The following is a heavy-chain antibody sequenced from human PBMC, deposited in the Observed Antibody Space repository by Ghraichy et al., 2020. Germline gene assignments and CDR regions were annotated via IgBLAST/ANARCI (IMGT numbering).Heavy chain of an antibody. Sequence: SETLSLTCTVSGDSIGTHYWSWIRQPPGKRPEWLGYVFYTGNPNYSPSLKSRLTVSLDTSKNQFSLNLTSVTAADTAVYYCASGKDQLLCPFDTWGQGIMVTVSS. CDR1: GDSIGTHY. D-gene: IGHD2-2*01. CDR2: VFYTGNP. V-gene: IGHV4-59*11. J-gene: IGHJ4*02. CDR3: ASGKDQLLCPFDT.